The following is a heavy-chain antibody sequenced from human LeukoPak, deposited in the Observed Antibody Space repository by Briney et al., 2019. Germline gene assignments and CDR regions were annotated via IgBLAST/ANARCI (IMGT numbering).Heavy chain of an antibody. V-gene: IGHV1-18*01. D-gene: IGHD6-13*01. Sequence: ASVKVSCKASGYTFSSYGISWVRQAPGQALEWMGWISGYNGNTNYAQKPQGRVTMTTDTSTSTAYMELSRLRSDDTAVYYCARSAESSSWVEFDYWGQGTLVTVSS. CDR2: ISGYNGNT. CDR3: ARSAESSSWVEFDY. CDR1: GYTFSSYG. J-gene: IGHJ4*02.